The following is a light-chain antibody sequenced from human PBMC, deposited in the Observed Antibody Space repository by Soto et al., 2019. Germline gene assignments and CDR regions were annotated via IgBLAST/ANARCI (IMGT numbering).Light chain of an antibody. CDR3: QQYKSYSLT. CDR1: QSISSW. J-gene: IGKJ4*01. CDR2: KAS. V-gene: IGKV1-5*03. Sequence: DIPMTQSPSTLSASVGYRVTITCRASQSISSWLAWYQQKPGKAPMLLIYKASSLESGVPSRFSGSGSGTEFTLAISSLQDEDFATYYCQQYKSYSLTFGGGTKVDIK.